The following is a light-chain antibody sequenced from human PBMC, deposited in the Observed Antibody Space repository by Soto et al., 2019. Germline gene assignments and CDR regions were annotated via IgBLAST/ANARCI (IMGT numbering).Light chain of an antibody. CDR3: QSFDSSVSGYV. V-gene: IGLV1-40*01. CDR2: VNN. CDR1: SSNIGAGYD. J-gene: IGLJ1*01. Sequence: QSVLTQPPSVSGAPGQRVTISCTGISSNIGAGYDVHWYQQLPGTAPKLLIYVNNKRPSGVPDRFSGSTSGTSASLAITGLQAEDEADYYCQSFDSSVSGYVFGTGTKVNVL.